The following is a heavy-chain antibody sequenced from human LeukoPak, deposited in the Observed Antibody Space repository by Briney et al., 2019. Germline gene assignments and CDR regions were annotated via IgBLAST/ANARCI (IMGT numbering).Heavy chain of an antibody. Sequence: ASVKVSCKASGYTFTSSDINWVRQATGQGLEWMGWMNPNSGNTGYAQKFQGRVTITRNTSISTAYMELSSLRSEDTAVYYCARAGPEEYSSSWPAFDYWGQGALVTVSS. CDR3: ARAGPEEYSSSWPAFDY. V-gene: IGHV1-8*03. J-gene: IGHJ4*02. CDR2: MNPNSGNT. CDR1: GYTFTSSD. D-gene: IGHD6-13*01.